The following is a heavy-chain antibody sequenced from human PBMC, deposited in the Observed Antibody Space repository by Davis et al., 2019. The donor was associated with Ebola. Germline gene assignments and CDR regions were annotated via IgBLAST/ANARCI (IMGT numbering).Heavy chain of an antibody. CDR2: INNSSTYA. J-gene: IGHJ4*02. V-gene: IGHV3-21*05. CDR3: AKVVGHGDY. CDR1: GFTFSSYG. Sequence: PGGSLRLSCAASGFTFSSYGMHWVRQAPGKGLEWIAYINNSSTYANYADSVKGRFTISRDNSKNTLYLQMNSLRAEDTAVYYCAKVVGHGDYWGQGTLVTVSS.